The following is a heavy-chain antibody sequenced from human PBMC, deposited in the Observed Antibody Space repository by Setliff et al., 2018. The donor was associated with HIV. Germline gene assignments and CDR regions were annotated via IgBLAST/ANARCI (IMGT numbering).Heavy chain of an antibody. CDR2: IYYSGST. J-gene: IGHJ3*02. CDR3: ARLDDSGSYYENAFDI. V-gene: IGHV4-61*01. D-gene: IGHD3-10*01. CDR1: GYSISSGYY. Sequence: SETLSLTCPVSGYSISSGYYCTWIRQPPGKGLEWIGYIYYSGSTNYNPSLKSRVSMSIDTSNDQFSLKLRSVTAADRAVYYCARLDDSGSYYENAFDIWGQGTTVTVSS.